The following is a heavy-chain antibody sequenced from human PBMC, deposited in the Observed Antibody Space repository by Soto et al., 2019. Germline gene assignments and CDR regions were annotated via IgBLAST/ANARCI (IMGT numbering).Heavy chain of an antibody. CDR1: GGSISSGGYY. CDR3: ARVSYYYDSSGYTKYYFDY. Sequence: SETLSLTCTVSGGSISSGGYYWSWIRQHPGKGLEWIGYIYYSGSTYYNPSPKSRVTISVDTSKNQFSLELSSVTAADTAVYYCARVSYYYDSSGYTKYYFDYWGQGTLVTVSS. CDR2: IYYSGST. D-gene: IGHD3-22*01. V-gene: IGHV4-31*03. J-gene: IGHJ4*02.